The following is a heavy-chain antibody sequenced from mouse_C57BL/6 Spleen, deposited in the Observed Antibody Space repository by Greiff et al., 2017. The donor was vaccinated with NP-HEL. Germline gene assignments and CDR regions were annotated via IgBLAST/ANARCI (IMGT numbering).Heavy chain of an antibody. CDR1: GYTFTSYW. J-gene: IGHJ1*03. CDR3: ARWDYGSSSRDFDV. D-gene: IGHD1-1*01. Sequence: VQLQQSGAELAKPGASVKLSCKASGYTFTSYWMHWVKQRPGQGLEWIGYINPSSGYTKYNQKFKDKATLTADTSSSTAYMQLSSLTYEDSAVYYCARWDYGSSSRDFDVWGTGTTVTVSS. CDR2: INPSSGYT. V-gene: IGHV1-7*01.